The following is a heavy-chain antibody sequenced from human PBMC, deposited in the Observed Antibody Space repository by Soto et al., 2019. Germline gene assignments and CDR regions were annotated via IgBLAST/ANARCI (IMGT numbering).Heavy chain of an antibody. CDR1: GYTFTGYY. D-gene: IGHD2-2*01. CDR2: INPNSGGK. J-gene: IGHJ4*02. Sequence: QVQLVQSGAEVKKPGASVKVSCKASGYTFTGYYMHWVRQAPGQGLEWMGWINPNSGGKNYAQKFQGWVTMTRDTSISTAYMELSRLRSDDTAVYYCARGYCSSTSCYGYYFDYWGQGTLVTVSS. CDR3: ARGYCSSTSCYGYYFDY. V-gene: IGHV1-2*04.